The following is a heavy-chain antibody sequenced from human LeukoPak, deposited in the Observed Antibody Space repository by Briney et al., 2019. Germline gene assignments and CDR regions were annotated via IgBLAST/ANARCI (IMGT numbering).Heavy chain of an antibody. J-gene: IGHJ4*02. CDR3: ARGRRDTAMVIPWVY. D-gene: IGHD5-18*01. CDR2: IKQDGSEK. CDR1: GFTFCRYW. Sequence: SGGSLRLSCAASGFTFCRYWMSWVRQAPGKGLGWVANIKQDGSEKYYVDSGRGRFTISRDNAKNSLYLQMNSLRAEDTAVYYCARGRRDTAMVIPWVYWGQGTLVTVSS. V-gene: IGHV3-7*01.